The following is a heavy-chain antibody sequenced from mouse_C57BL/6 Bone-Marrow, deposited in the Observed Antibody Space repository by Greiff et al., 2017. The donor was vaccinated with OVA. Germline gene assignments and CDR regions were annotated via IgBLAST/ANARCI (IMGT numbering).Heavy chain of an antibody. Sequence: VQLQQSGPELVKPGASVKIPCKASGYTFTDYNMDWVKQSHGKSLEWIGDINPNNGGTIYNQKFKGKATLTVDKSSSTAYMELRSLTSEDTAVYYCARPLYGSSYYFDYWGQGTTLTVSS. V-gene: IGHV1-18*01. CDR3: ARPLYGSSYYFDY. CDR2: INPNNGGT. D-gene: IGHD1-1*01. J-gene: IGHJ2*01. CDR1: GYTFTDYN.